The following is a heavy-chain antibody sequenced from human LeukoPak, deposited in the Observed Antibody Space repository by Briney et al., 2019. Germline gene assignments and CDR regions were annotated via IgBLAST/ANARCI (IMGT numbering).Heavy chain of an antibody. Sequence: SETLSLTCTVSGGSISSSSYYWGWIRQPPGKGLEWIGSIYYSGSTYYNPALKSRVTISVDTSKNQFSLKLSSVTAADTAVYYCARHRSGWLQSSFDYWGQGTLVTVSS. CDR3: ARHRSGWLQSSFDY. J-gene: IGHJ4*02. D-gene: IGHD5-24*01. CDR1: GGSISSSSYY. CDR2: IYYSGST. V-gene: IGHV4-39*01.